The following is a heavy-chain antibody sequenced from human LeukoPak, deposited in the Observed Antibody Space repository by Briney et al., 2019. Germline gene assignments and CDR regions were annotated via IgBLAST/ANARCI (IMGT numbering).Heavy chain of an antibody. Sequence: GGSLRLSCAASGFTFSSYAMSWVRQAPGKGLEWVSVISGSGGTTYYADSVKGRFTISRDNSRNTLYLQMNSLRVEDTAVYYCAKLEPSYSYFNYWGQGTLVTVSS. CDR3: AKLEPSYSYFNY. J-gene: IGHJ4*02. CDR2: ISGSGGTT. D-gene: IGHD1-1*01. CDR1: GFTFSSYA. V-gene: IGHV3-23*01.